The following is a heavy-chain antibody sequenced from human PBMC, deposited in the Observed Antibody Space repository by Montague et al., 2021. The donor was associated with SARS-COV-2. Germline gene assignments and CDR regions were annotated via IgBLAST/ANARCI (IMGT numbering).Heavy chain of an antibody. CDR3: ARDYSTDLHFDY. J-gene: IGHJ4*02. D-gene: IGHD1-26*01. Sequence: SLRLSCAASRFTFSSYVMHCVRPAPGKWLEWVAAIWYDGSNKYYADSVKGRFTISRDNSKNTMYLQMNSLRADHTAVYYCARDYSTDLHFDYWGQGTLVTVSS. CDR1: RFTFSSYV. CDR2: IWYDGSNK. V-gene: IGHV3-33*01.